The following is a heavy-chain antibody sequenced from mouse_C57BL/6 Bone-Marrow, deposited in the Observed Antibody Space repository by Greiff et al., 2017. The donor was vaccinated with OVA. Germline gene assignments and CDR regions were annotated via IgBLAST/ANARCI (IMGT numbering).Heavy chain of an antibody. V-gene: IGHV1-69*01. J-gene: IGHJ2*01. CDR2: IDPSDSNT. Sequence: VQLQQPGAELVMPGASVKLSCKASGYTFTSYWMRWVKQRPGQGLEWIGEIDPSDSNTNYNQKFKGKSTLTVDKSSSTAYMQLSSLTSEDSAVYYCARYDGYYVDYWGQGTTLTVSS. CDR3: ARYDGYYVDY. D-gene: IGHD2-3*01. CDR1: GYTFTSYW.